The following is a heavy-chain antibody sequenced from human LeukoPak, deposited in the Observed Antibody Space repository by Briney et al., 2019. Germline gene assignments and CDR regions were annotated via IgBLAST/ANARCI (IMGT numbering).Heavy chain of an antibody. D-gene: IGHD3-22*01. Sequence: GRSLRLSCAASGFTFSSYGMHWVRQAPGKGLEWVAVIWYDGSNKYYADSVKGRFTISRDNSKNTLYLQMNSLRAEDTAVYYCARDPQERRHYENPGYWGQGTLVTVSS. J-gene: IGHJ4*02. CDR2: IWYDGSNK. V-gene: IGHV3-33*01. CDR3: ARDPQERRHYENPGY. CDR1: GFTFSSYG.